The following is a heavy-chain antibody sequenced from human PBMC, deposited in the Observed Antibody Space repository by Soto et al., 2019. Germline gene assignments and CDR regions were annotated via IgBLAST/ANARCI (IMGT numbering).Heavy chain of an antibody. CDR2: TRNKASSYTT. D-gene: IGHD3-22*01. CDR3: GREGSSSGPDYEY. V-gene: IGHV3-72*01. Sequence: EVQLVESGGGLVQPGGSLRLSCAASGFSFSDYYINWVRQAPGKGLEWVGRTRNKASSYTTDYAAFVKGRFTISRDDSKNLIYLQKNSLKSEDTAVYYCGREGSSSGPDYEYWGQGTLVTVSS. J-gene: IGHJ4*02. CDR1: GFSFSDYY.